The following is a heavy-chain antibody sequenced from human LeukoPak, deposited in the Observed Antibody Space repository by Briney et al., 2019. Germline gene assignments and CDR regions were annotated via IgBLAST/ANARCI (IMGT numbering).Heavy chain of an antibody. Sequence: GRSLRLSCVASGFTFSSYSMNWVRQAPGKGLEWISSITSGSSSTFYADSVKGRFTISRDEAKNSLFLQMNNLRAEDTAVYYCVRDPAAGDSWGQGTLVTVSS. CDR3: VRDPAAGDS. D-gene: IGHD6-13*01. J-gene: IGHJ4*02. V-gene: IGHV3-21*01. CDR2: ITSGSSST. CDR1: GFTFSSYS.